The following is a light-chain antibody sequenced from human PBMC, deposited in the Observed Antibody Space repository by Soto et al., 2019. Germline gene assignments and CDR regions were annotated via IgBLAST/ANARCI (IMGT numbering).Light chain of an antibody. CDR2: LAS. CDR3: QQSYSTPRT. Sequence: DIQMTQSPSSLSASVGDRVTMTCRASQSISNYLNWYQQRPGKAPKLLIYLASSLSSGVPSKFSGSGSGTDFTLTISVLQPEDSASYYCQQSYSTPRTFGQGTKVDIK. CDR1: QSISNY. V-gene: IGKV1-39*01. J-gene: IGKJ1*01.